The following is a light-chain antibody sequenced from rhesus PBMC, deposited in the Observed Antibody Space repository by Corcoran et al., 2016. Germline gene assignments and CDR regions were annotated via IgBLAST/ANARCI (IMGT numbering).Light chain of an antibody. Sequence: DIQMTQSPSSLSASVGDKVTITCRASQGISSWLAWYQQKPGKAPKLLIYKASSLQSGVPSRFSGSGSGTDFTLTISSLQPEDFAPYYCLQYSSSPWTFGQGTKVEIK. J-gene: IGKJ1*01. CDR1: QGISSW. V-gene: IGKV1-22*01. CDR2: KAS. CDR3: LQYSSSPWT.